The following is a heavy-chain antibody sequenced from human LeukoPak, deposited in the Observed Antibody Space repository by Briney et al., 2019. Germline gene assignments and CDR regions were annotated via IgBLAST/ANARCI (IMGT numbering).Heavy chain of an antibody. J-gene: IGHJ3*02. CDR1: GYTFTGYY. CDR2: INPSSGGT. Sequence: GASVKVSCKASGYTFTGYYMHWVRQAPGHGLEWMGWINPSSGGTNYAQKFQGRVAMTRDTSISTAYMELSRLRSDDTAVYYCARLTYYDFWSGYNYAFDIWGQGTMVTVSS. CDR3: ARLTYYDFWSGYNYAFDI. D-gene: IGHD3-3*01. V-gene: IGHV1-2*02.